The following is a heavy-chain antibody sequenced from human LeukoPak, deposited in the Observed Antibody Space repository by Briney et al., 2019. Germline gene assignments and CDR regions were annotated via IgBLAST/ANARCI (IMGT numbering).Heavy chain of an antibody. CDR1: GGSISSGGYY. CDR2: IYYSGST. Sequence: SETLSLTCTVSGGSISSGGYYWSWLRQHPGKGLEWIGYIYYSGSTYYNPSLKSRVTISVDTSKNQFSLKLSSVTAADTAVYYCARGTIYGDYPYFDYWGQGTLVTVSS. CDR3: ARGTIYGDYPYFDY. V-gene: IGHV4-31*03. J-gene: IGHJ4*02. D-gene: IGHD4-17*01.